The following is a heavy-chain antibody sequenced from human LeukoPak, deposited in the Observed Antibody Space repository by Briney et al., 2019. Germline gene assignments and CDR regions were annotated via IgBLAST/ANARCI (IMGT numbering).Heavy chain of an antibody. CDR2: IWYDGSNK. V-gene: IGHV3-30*02. Sequence: GGSLRLSCAASGFTFSSYGMHWVRQAPGKGLEWVAVIWYDGSNKYYADSVKGRFTISRDNSKNTLYLQTNTLRDEDTAVYYCAKASSNYFYYFEYWGQGTLVTVSS. J-gene: IGHJ4*02. D-gene: IGHD2/OR15-2a*01. CDR1: GFTFSSYG. CDR3: AKASSNYFYYFEY.